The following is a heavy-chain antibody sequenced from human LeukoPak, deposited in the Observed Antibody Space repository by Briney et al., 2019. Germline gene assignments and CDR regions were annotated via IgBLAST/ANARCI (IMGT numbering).Heavy chain of an antibody. Sequence: SVKVSCKASGGTFSSYTISWVRQAPGQGLEWMGRIIPILGIANYAQKFQGRVTITADKSTSTAYMELSSLRPEDTAVYYCAQTTPPYRSSTSCYSGNWFDPWGQGTLVTVSS. CDR1: GGTFSSYT. CDR3: AQTTPPYRSSTSCYSGNWFDP. D-gene: IGHD2-2*01. V-gene: IGHV1-69*02. CDR2: IIPILGIA. J-gene: IGHJ5*02.